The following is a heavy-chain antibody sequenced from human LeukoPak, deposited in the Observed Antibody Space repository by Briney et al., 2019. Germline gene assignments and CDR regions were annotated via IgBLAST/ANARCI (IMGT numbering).Heavy chain of an antibody. CDR1: GGSISSGGYY. D-gene: IGHD6-13*01. CDR2: IYYSGST. V-gene: IGHV4-31*03. Sequence: NPSETLSLTCTVSGGSISSGGYYWSWIRQHPGKGLEWIGYIYYSGSTYYNPPLKSRVTISVDTSKNQFSLKLSSVTAADTAVYYCAREFRAAGRVGWFDPWGQGTLVTASS. CDR3: AREFRAAGRVGWFDP. J-gene: IGHJ5*02.